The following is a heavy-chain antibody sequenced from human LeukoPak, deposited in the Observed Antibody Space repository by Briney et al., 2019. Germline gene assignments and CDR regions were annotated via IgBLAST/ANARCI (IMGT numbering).Heavy chain of an antibody. D-gene: IGHD5-18*01. V-gene: IGHV1-46*01. CDR2: INPSGGST. J-gene: IGHJ4*02. CDR3: ARDGRDSYGLWVFDY. Sequence: ASVKVSCKAFGYTFTSYYMHCVRQAPGQGLEWMGIINPSGGSTSYAQKFQGRVTMTRDTSTSTVYMELSSLRSEDTAVYYCARDGRDSYGLWVFDYWGQGTLVTVSS. CDR1: GYTFTSYY.